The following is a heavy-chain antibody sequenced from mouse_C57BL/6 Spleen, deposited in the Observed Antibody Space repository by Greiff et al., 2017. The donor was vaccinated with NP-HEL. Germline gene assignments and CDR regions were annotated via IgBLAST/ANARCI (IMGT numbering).Heavy chain of an antibody. Sequence: VQLQQPGTELVKPGASVKLSCKASGYTFTSYWMHWVKQRPGQGLEWIGNINPSNGGTNYNEKFKSKATLTVYKSSRTAYMPLSSLTSVDSAVYYCARDGFFFRWFAYWGQGTLVTVSA. CDR3: ARDGFFFRWFAY. V-gene: IGHV1-53*01. D-gene: IGHD1-1*01. CDR1: GYTFTSYW. CDR2: INPSNGGT. J-gene: IGHJ3*01.